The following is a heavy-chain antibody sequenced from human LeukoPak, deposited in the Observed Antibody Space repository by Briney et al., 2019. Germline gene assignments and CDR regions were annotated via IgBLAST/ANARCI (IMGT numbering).Heavy chain of an antibody. Sequence: SETLSLTCAVSGGSISSGGYSWSWLRQPPGKGLEWIGYIYHSGSTYYNPSLKSRVTISVDRSKNQFSLKLSSVTAADTAVYYCARAHDYGTVDYYYYGMDVWGKGTTVTVSS. CDR1: GGSISSGGYS. CDR3: ARAHDYGTVDYYYYGMDV. J-gene: IGHJ6*04. CDR2: IYHSGST. V-gene: IGHV4-30-2*01. D-gene: IGHD4-17*01.